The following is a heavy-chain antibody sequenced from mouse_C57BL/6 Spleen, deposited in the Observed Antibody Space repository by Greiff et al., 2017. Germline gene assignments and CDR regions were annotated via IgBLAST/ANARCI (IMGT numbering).Heavy chain of an antibody. CDR1: GYTFTSYW. CDR2: IHPNSGST. D-gene: IGHD1-1*01. V-gene: IGHV1-64*01. Sequence: QVQLQQPGAELVKPGASVQLSCKASGYTFTSYWMHWVKQRPGQGLEWIGMIHPNSGSTNYNEKFKSKATLTVDKSSSTAYMQLSSLTSDDSAVYYGAREYYYDGSSYGYFDVWGTGTTVTVSS. J-gene: IGHJ1*03. CDR3: AREYYYDGSSYGYFDV.